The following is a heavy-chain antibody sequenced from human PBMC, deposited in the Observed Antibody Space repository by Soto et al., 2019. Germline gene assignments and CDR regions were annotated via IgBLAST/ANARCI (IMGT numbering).Heavy chain of an antibody. Sequence: QVQLVESGGGVVQPGRSLRLSCAASGFTFSSYAMHWVRQAPGKGLEWVAGISYDGSNKYYADSVKGRFTISRDNSKNTLYLQMNSLRAEDTAVYYCARDFSGYSYGRVGYYYGMDVWGQGTTVTGSS. J-gene: IGHJ6*02. D-gene: IGHD5-18*01. V-gene: IGHV3-30-3*01. CDR1: GFTFSSYA. CDR2: ISYDGSNK. CDR3: ARDFSGYSYGRVGYYYGMDV.